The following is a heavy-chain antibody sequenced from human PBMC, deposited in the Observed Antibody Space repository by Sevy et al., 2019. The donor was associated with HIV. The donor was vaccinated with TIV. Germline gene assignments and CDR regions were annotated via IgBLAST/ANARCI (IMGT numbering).Heavy chain of an antibody. CDR1: GFIFSNFA. CDR2: TSYDGSHK. CDR3: ARGENDDEFFHY. V-gene: IGHV3-30*04. D-gene: IGHD1-26*01. Sequence: GGSLRLSCTVSGFIFSNFAMHWVRQAPGKGLEWVAVTSYDGSHKYYADSVKGRFTVSRDNSRNILSLEMSSLTRDDTAVYYRARGENDDEFFHYWGQGTLVTVSS. J-gene: IGHJ1*01.